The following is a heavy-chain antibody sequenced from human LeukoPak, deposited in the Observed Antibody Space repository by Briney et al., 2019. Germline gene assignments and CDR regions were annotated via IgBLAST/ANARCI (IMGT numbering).Heavy chain of an antibody. V-gene: IGHV3-7*01. CDR1: GFTFNSYW. J-gene: IGHJ4*02. CDR3: ARDRDYYVFDY. Sequence: GGSLRLSCAASGFTFNSYWMTWVRQAPGKGLKWVANIMKDGGDKQYVDSVKGRFTISRDNAKNSLYLQMNSLRAEDTAVYYCARDRDYYVFDYWGQGTLVTVSS. CDR2: IMKDGGDK. D-gene: IGHD3-10*02.